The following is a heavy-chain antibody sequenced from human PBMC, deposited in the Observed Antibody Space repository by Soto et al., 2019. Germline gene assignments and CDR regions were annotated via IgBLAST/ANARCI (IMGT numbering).Heavy chain of an antibody. CDR2: IYYSGST. D-gene: IGHD2-2*01. CDR3: ARDRYCSSTSCYGPSVDRDYYYYYMDV. V-gene: IGHV4-31*03. Sequence: LSLTCTVSGGSISSGGYYWSWIRQHPGKGLEWIGYIYYSGSTYYNPSLKSRVTISVDTSKNQFSLKLSSVTAADTAVYYCARDRYCSSTSCYGPSVDRDYYYYYMDVWGKGTTVTVSS. CDR1: GGSISSGGYY. J-gene: IGHJ6*03.